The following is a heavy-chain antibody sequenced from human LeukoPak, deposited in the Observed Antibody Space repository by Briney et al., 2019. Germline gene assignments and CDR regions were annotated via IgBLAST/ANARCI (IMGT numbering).Heavy chain of an antibody. Sequence: GGSLILSCAASGFTFNIYEMNWVRQAPGKGPEWISYISSGRSIYYADSVKGRFTISRDNAKNSVYLQMNSLRVEDTAIYYCAKEDIAGNGFPFDSWGQGTIVTVSS. V-gene: IGHV3-48*03. CDR1: GFTFNIYE. D-gene: IGHD5-12*01. CDR3: AKEDIAGNGFPFDS. J-gene: IGHJ4*02. CDR2: ISSGRSI.